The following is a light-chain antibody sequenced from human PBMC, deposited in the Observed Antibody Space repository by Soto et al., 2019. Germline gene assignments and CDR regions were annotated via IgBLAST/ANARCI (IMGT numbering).Light chain of an antibody. J-gene: IGKJ1*01. CDR2: GAS. CDR3: HQYNNWWT. Sequence: EIVMTQSPATLYVSPGERATLSCRASQSVSSNLAWYQHKPGQAPRLLIYGASTRATGTPARFSGSGSGTEFTLTISSLQSEDFAVYYCHQYNNWWTFGQGTKVEMK. V-gene: IGKV3-15*01. CDR1: QSVSSN.